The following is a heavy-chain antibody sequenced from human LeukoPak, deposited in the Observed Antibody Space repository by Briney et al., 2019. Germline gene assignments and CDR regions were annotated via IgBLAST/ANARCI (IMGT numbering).Heavy chain of an antibody. J-gene: IGHJ4*02. D-gene: IGHD3-10*01. CDR1: GFTFSTYS. CDR2: ISSSSSYI. CDR3: ARGAYGSGSYYKPVVYFDY. Sequence: PGGSLRLSCAASGFTFSTYSMNWVRQAPGQGLEWVSSISSSSSYIYYADSVKGRFTISRDNAKNSLYLQMNSLRAEDTAVYYCARGAYGSGSYYKPVVYFDYWGQGTLVTVSS. V-gene: IGHV3-21*01.